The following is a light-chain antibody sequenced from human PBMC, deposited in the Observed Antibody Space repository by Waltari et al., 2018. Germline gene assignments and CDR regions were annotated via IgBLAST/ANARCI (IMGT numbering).Light chain of an antibody. Sequence: QSALTQPASVSGSPGQSITISCTGTSSDVGGYNYVSWYHQHPGKAPKLMIYEVSNRPSGVSNRFSGSKAVNTASLTISGLQAEDEADYYCSSYTSSSTVVFGGGTKLTVL. CDR2: EVS. CDR1: SSDVGGYNY. CDR3: SSYTSSSTVV. V-gene: IGLV2-14*01. J-gene: IGLJ2*01.